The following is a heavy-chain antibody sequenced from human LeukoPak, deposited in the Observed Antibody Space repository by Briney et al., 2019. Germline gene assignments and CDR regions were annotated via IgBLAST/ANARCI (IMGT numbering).Heavy chain of an antibody. D-gene: IGHD1-26*01. CDR2: ISGSGGST. CDR3: ARDLIVGTTIRYYFDY. J-gene: IGHJ4*02. Sequence: GGSLRLSCAASGFTFSSYGMSWVRQAPGKGLEWVSAISGSGGSTYYADSVKGRFTISRDNSKNTLYLQMNSLRAEDTAVYYCARDLIVGTTIRYYFDYWGQGTLVTVSS. V-gene: IGHV3-23*01. CDR1: GFTFSSYG.